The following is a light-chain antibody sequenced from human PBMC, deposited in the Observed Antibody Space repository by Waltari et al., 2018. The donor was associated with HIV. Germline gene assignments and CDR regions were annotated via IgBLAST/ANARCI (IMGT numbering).Light chain of an antibody. CDR2: SNI. V-gene: IGLV1-40*01. J-gene: IGLJ3*02. Sequence: QSVLTQPPSVSGAPGQTVTISCDGSSSNIGAGYDVHWYKQVPGTSPKLVIYSNITPPSGVPDRFSASKSGTAASLAITGLQAEDEAHYYCQSHDRSLSGPWVFGGGTKLTVL. CDR3: QSHDRSLSGPWV. CDR1: SSNIGAGYD.